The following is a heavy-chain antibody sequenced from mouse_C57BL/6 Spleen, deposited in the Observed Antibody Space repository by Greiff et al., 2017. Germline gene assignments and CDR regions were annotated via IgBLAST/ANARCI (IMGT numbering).Heavy chain of an antibody. Sequence: QVQLQQPGAELVRPGSSVKLSCKASGYTFTSYWMHWVKQRPIQGLEWIGNIDPSDSETHYNQKFKDKATLTVDKSSSTAYMQRSSLTSEDSAVYYCARQRRRPYAMDYWGQGTSGTVSS. J-gene: IGHJ4*01. CDR3: ARQRRRPYAMDY. CDR2: IDPSDSET. D-gene: IGHD3-2*02. CDR1: GYTFTSYW. V-gene: IGHV1-52*01.